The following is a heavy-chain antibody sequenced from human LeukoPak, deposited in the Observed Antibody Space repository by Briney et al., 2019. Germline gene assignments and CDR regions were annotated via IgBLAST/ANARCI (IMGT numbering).Heavy chain of an antibody. CDR1: GFTFSSYS. J-gene: IGHJ5*02. CDR2: ISSSSSYI. Sequence: GGSLRLSCAASGFTFSSYSMNWVRQAPGKGLEWVSSISSSSSYIYYADSVKGRFTISRDNAKNSLYLQMNSLRAEDTAVYYCARVASDYVWGSYRSSGYNWFDPWGQGTLVTVSS. V-gene: IGHV3-21*01. D-gene: IGHD3-16*02. CDR3: ARVASDYVWGSYRSSGYNWFDP.